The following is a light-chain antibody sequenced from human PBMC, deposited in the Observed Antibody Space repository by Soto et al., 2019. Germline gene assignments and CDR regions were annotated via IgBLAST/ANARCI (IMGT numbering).Light chain of an antibody. CDR2: DNS. CDR1: SSNIGAGYD. CDR3: QSYDSSLTGYV. Sequence: QSVLTQPPSVSGAPGQRVTISCTGSSSNIGAGYDVHWYQQLPGTAPKLLIYDNSNRPSGVPDRFSGSKSGTSASLAITGLQAEDEAEYYCQSYDSSLTGYVFGSGTKVPS. J-gene: IGLJ1*01. V-gene: IGLV1-40*01.